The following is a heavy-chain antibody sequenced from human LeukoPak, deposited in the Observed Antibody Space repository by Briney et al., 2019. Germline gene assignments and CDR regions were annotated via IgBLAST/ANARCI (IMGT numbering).Heavy chain of an antibody. Sequence: PGGSLRLSCAASRFTFSSYAMHWVRQAPGKGLEYVSGISDNGDSTNYANSVKGRFTISRDNSKNTLYLQMGSLRAEDMAVYYCARGSLRLLRFLEWSKSPLNYWGQGTLVTVSS. CDR3: ARGSLRLLRFLEWSKSPLNY. V-gene: IGHV3-64*01. CDR1: RFTFSSYA. D-gene: IGHD3-3*01. CDR2: ISDNGDST. J-gene: IGHJ4*02.